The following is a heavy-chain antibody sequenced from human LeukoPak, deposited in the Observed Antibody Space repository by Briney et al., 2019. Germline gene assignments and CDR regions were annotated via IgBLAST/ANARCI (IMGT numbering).Heavy chain of an antibody. D-gene: IGHD6-19*01. CDR3: ARDSSGWFRKGFDY. CDR2: INHSGST. CDR1: GGSFSGYY. J-gene: IGHJ4*02. V-gene: IGHV4-34*01. Sequence: SETLSLTCAVYGGSFSGYYCSWIRQPPGKGLEWIGEINHSGSTNYNPSLKSRVTISVDTSKNQFSLKLSSVTAADTAVYYCARDSSGWFRKGFDYWGQRTMVTVSS.